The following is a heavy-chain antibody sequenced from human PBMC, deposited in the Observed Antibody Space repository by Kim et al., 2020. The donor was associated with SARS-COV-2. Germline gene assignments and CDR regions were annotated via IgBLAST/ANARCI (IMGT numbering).Heavy chain of an antibody. V-gene: IGHV1-46*01. D-gene: IGHD3-10*01. CDR3: ARDSEGSGSYRWFDP. CDR2: INPSGGST. J-gene: IGHJ5*02. CDR1: GYTFTSYY. Sequence: ASVKVSCKASGYTFTSYYMHWVRQAPGQGLEWMGIINPSGGSTSYAQKFQGRVTMTRDTSTSTVYMELSSLRSEDTAVYYCARDSEGSGSYRWFDPWGQGTLVTVSS.